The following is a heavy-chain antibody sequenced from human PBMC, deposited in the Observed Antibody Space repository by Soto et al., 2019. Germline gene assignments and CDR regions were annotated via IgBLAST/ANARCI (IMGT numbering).Heavy chain of an antibody. CDR1: GGSLEPYY. CDR2: IHESGVT. D-gene: IGHD3-16*01. Sequence: QVQLQETGPRLLKPWETLSLTCSVSGGSLEPYYWSWLRQFPGKNLEWIAYIHESGVTDYNPSLESHVNISIDTSQDQFSLTLFSLTAADTALYYCARHSRTGDYDFWGRGIHVTVSS. V-gene: IGHV4-59*08. CDR3: ARHSRTGDYDF. J-gene: IGHJ1*01.